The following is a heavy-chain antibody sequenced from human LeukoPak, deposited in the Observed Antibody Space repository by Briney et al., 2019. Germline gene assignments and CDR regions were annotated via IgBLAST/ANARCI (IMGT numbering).Heavy chain of an antibody. V-gene: IGHV1-69*04. CDR1: GGTFSSYA. CDR2: IIPILGIA. Sequence: SVKVSCKASGGTFSSYAISWVRQAPGQGLEWMGRIIPILGIANYAQKFQGRVTITADKSTSTAYMELSSLRSEDTAVYYCARGRMATVGRFGYWGQGTLVTVSS. J-gene: IGHJ4*02. D-gene: IGHD5-24*01. CDR3: ARGRMATVGRFGY.